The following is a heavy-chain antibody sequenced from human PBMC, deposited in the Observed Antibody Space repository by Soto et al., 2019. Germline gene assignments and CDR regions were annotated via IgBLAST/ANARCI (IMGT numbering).Heavy chain of an antibody. Sequence: QVQLVQSGAEVKKPGASVKVSCKASGYTFTNYGISWVRQAPGQGLEWMGWISAYNGNTNYAQKLQGRVTMTTDTSTSTAYMELRSLRSDDTSVYYCARSYYYDLPGGHFDYWCQGALVTGSS. J-gene: IGHJ4*02. CDR3: ARSYYYDLPGGHFDY. CDR1: GYTFTNYG. CDR2: ISAYNGNT. V-gene: IGHV1-18*01. D-gene: IGHD3-22*01.